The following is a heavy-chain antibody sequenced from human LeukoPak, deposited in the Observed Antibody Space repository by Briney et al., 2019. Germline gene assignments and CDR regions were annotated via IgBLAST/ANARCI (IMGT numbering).Heavy chain of an antibody. Sequence: SGGSLRLSCAASGFTFSNYGMHWVRQAPGKGLEWVAVISYDGSNKYYADSVKGRFTISRDNSKNTLYLQMNSLRAEDTAVYYCAKDSSETTVTTDDAFDIWGQGTMVTVSS. J-gene: IGHJ3*02. V-gene: IGHV3-30*12. CDR2: ISYDGSNK. CDR3: AKDSSETTVTTDDAFDI. D-gene: IGHD4-17*01. CDR1: GFTFSNYG.